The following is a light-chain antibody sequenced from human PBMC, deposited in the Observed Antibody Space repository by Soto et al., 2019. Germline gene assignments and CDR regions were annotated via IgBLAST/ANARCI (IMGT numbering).Light chain of an antibody. Sequence: DIQMTQSPSSLSASVGDRVTITCQASQDISNYLNWYQQKPGKAPKLLIYDASNLETGVPSRFSGSGSGTYFSFTISSLQPEDFATYYCQQYSNLITFGQGTRLE. CDR3: QQYSNLIT. CDR1: QDISNY. CDR2: DAS. V-gene: IGKV1-33*01. J-gene: IGKJ5*01.